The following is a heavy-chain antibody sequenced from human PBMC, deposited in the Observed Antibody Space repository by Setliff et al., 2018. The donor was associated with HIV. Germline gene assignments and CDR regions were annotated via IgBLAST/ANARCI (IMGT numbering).Heavy chain of an antibody. V-gene: IGHV5-51*01. D-gene: IGHD2-15*01. J-gene: IGHJ3*02. CDR3: ARPRSSGSIDAFDI. Sequence: GESLTISCKGSGYSFIRYWIGWVRQMPGKGLEWMGIIYPGESDARYSPSFQGQVTISADKSISTAYLQWGSLKASDTAIYYCARPRSSGSIDAFDIWGQGTMVTVSS. CDR2: IYPGESDA. CDR1: GYSFIRYW.